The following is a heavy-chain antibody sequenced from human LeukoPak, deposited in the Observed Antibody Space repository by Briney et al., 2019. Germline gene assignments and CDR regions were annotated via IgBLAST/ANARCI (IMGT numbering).Heavy chain of an antibody. V-gene: IGHV3-33*01. CDR1: GFTFSSYG. J-gene: IGHJ4*02. D-gene: IGHD3-10*01. Sequence: GGSLRLSCAASGFTFSSYGMHWVRQAPGKGLEWVAVIWYDGSNKYYADSVKGRFTISRDNSKNTLYLQMNSLRAEDTAVYYCARGLIRVRGSGSYFAYYFDYWGQGTLATVSS. CDR3: ARGLIRVRGSGSYFAYYFDY. CDR2: IWYDGSNK.